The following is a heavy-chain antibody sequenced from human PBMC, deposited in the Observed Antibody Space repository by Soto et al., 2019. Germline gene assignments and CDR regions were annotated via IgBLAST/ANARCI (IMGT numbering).Heavy chain of an antibody. CDR3: ARGLGYCTNGVCYLGYYYYGMDV. CDR2: INPNSGGT. CDR1: GYTFTGYY. J-gene: IGHJ6*02. D-gene: IGHD2-8*01. Sequence: GASVKVSCKASGYTFTGYYMHWVRQAPGQGLEWMGWINPNSGGTNYAQKFQGWVTMTRDTSISTAYMELSRLRSDDTAVYYCARGLGYCTNGVCYLGYYYYGMDVWGQGTTVTVS. V-gene: IGHV1-2*04.